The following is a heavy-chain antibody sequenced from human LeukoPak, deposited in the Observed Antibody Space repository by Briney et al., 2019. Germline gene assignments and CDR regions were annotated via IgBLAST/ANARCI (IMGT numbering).Heavy chain of an antibody. Sequence: PEGSLRLSCAASGFTFSSYSMNWVRQAPGKGLEWVSSISSSSSYIYYADSVKGRFTISRDKAKSSLYLQMNSLRAEDTAVYYCPRDLNVGGYRSGSYPLDYWGQGTLVTVSS. V-gene: IGHV3-21*01. CDR2: ISSSSSYI. CDR3: PRDLNVGGYRSGSYPLDY. CDR1: GFTFSSYS. J-gene: IGHJ4*02. D-gene: IGHD3-10*01.